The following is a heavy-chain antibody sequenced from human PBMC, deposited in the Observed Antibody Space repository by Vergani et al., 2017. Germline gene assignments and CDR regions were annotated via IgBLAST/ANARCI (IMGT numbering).Heavy chain of an antibody. CDR3: AKGSDYYDSSGVFDY. V-gene: IGHV3-23*01. D-gene: IGHD3-22*01. J-gene: IGHJ4*02. CDR2: ISGSGGST. CDR1: GFTFSSYA. Sequence: EVQLLESGGGLVQPGGSLRLSCAASGFTFSSYAMSWVRQAPGKGLEWVSAISGSGGSTYYADSVKGRFTISRDNSKNTLYLQMNSLRAEVTAVYYCAKGSDYYDSSGVFDYWGQGTLVTVSS.